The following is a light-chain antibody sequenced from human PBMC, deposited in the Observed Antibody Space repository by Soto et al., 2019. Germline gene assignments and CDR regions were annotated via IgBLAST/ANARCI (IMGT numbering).Light chain of an antibody. CDR2: GAT. CDR1: QDITNY. CDR3: QQRYSTPSIT. Sequence: DSQMTQPPSLVSADVGERVSIICRASQDITNYLVWFQQKPGKVPERLIYGATNLQSGVPSRFSGSGSGTEFTLTISSLQPEDFATYYCQQRYSTPSITFGQGTRLEIK. V-gene: IGKV1-17*03. J-gene: IGKJ5*01.